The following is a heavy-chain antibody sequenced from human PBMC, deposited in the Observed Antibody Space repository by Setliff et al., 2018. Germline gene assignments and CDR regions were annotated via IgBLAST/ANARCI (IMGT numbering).Heavy chain of an antibody. CDR1: GVTVSDAW. CDR3: AKPGGWTWPLYYFDY. Sequence: GGSLRLSCAASGVTVSDAWMGWVRQTPGEGLDWVGRIKSKTDGGPTAYADSVKGRFTISKDNSKNTLYLEMTNLRADDTAIYYCAKPGGWTWPLYYFDYWGQGTLVTVSS. J-gene: IGHJ4*02. V-gene: IGHV3-15*01. CDR2: IKSKTDGGPT. D-gene: IGHD2-2*01.